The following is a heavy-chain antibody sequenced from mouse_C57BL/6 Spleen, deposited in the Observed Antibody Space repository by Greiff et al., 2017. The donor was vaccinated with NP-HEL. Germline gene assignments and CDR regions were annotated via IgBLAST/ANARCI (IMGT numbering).Heavy chain of an antibody. CDR1: GYTFTSYW. CDR2: IYPGSGST. CDR3: ATYYYGSSSWFAY. Sequence: LVESGAELVKPGASVKMSCKASGYTFTSYWITWVKQRPGQGLEWIGDIYPGSGSTNYNEKFKSKATLTVDTSSSTAYMQLSSLTSEDSAVYYCATYYYGSSSWFAYWGQGTLVSVSA. V-gene: IGHV1-55*01. D-gene: IGHD1-1*01. J-gene: IGHJ3*01.